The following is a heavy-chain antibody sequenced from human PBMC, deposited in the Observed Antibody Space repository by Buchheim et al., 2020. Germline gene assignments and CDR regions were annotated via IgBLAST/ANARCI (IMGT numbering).Heavy chain of an antibody. J-gene: IGHJ4*02. V-gene: IGHV3-48*02. Sequence: DVQLVESGGGLIQPGGSLRLSCAASGFTFSSYSMNWVRQAPGKGLEWVSYISSGNTITTHYADSVLGRFTISRDNAKNSLYLQMNRLRDEDTAVYYCARRGVREFDYWGQGTL. CDR2: ISSGNTITT. CDR1: GFTFSSYS. D-gene: IGHD1-26*01. CDR3: ARRGVREFDY.